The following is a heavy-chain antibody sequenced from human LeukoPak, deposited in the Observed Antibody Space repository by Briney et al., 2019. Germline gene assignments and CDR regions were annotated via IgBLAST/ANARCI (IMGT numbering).Heavy chain of an antibody. V-gene: IGHV3-30-3*01. D-gene: IGHD3-10*01. CDR1: GFTFSSYA. Sequence: GGSLRLSCAASGFTFSSYAMHWVRQAPGKGLEWVAVISYDGSNKYYADSVKGRFTISRDNSKNTLYLQMNSLRAEDTAVYYCAREDYHGSGSYYFDYWGQGTLVTASS. J-gene: IGHJ4*02. CDR2: ISYDGSNK. CDR3: AREDYHGSGSYYFDY.